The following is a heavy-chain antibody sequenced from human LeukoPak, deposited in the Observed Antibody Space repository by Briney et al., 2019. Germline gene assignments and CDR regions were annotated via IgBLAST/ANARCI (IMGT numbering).Heavy chain of an antibody. CDR3: ARPRRVGATGAFDI. CDR2: IYYSGST. V-gene: IGHV4-59*08. J-gene: IGHJ3*02. CDR1: GGSISSYY. Sequence: PSETLSLTYTVSGGSISSYYWSWIRQPPGKGLEWIGYIYYSGSTNYNPSLKSRVTISVDTSKNQFSLKLSSVTAADTAVYYCARPRRVGATGAFDIWGQGTMVTVSS. D-gene: IGHD1-26*01.